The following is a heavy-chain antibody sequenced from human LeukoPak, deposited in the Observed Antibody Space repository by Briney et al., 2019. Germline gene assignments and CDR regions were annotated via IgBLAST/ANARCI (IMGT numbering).Heavy chain of an antibody. J-gene: IGHJ4*02. D-gene: IGHD3-10*01. CDR3: ARYYYYGSRNYFDY. CDR2: ISSSSDHI. CDR1: GFTFSNFG. V-gene: IGHV3-21*01. Sequence: PGGSLRLSCAASGFTFSNFGMNWVRQAPGKGLEWVSSISSSSDHIYYADSVKGRFTVSRDNAESSLYLQMHSLRAEDTAVYYCARYYYYGSRNYFDYWGQGTLVTVSS.